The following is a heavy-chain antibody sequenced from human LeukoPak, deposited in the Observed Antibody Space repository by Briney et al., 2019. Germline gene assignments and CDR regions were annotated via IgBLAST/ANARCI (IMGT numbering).Heavy chain of an antibody. CDR3: ARGGRKTTVVTRYNWFDP. V-gene: IGHV4-34*01. Sequence: SETLSLTCAVYGGSFSGYYWSWIRQPPGKGLEWIGEINHSGSTNYNPSLKSRVTISVDTSKNQFSLKLSSVTAADTAVYYCARGGRKTTVVTRYNWFDPWGQGTLVTVSS. CDR1: GGSFSGYY. CDR2: INHSGST. D-gene: IGHD4-23*01. J-gene: IGHJ5*02.